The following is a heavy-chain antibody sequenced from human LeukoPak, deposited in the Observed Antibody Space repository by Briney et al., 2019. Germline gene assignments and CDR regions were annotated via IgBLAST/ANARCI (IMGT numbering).Heavy chain of an antibody. CDR3: ARSGPRTTVVTPHFDY. Sequence: ASVKVSCKASGYTFTGYYMHWVRQAPGQGLEWMGWINPNSGGTNYAQKLQGRVTMTTDTSTSTAYMELRSLRSDDTAVYYCARSGPRTTVVTPHFDYWGQGTLVTVSS. CDR2: INPNSGGT. CDR1: GYTFTGYY. J-gene: IGHJ4*02. D-gene: IGHD4-23*01. V-gene: IGHV1-2*02.